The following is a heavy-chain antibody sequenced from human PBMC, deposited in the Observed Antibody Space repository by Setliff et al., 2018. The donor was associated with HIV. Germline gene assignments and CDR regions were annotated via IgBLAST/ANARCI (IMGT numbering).Heavy chain of an antibody. CDR1: GGSITSDSFY. D-gene: IGHD3-22*01. J-gene: IGHJ4*02. CDR2: IYYRGDT. CDR3: ARQPTFDSSGSLSY. Sequence: SETLSLTCTASGGSITSDSFYWGWIRQPPGKGLEWIGSIYYRGDTYYNPSLKSRVTTSVDTIKNQFFLKLSSLTAADTAVYYCARQPTFDSSGSLSYWGQGILVTVSS. V-gene: IGHV4-39*01.